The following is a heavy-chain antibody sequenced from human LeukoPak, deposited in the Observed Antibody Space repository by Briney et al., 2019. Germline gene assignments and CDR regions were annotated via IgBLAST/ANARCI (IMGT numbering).Heavy chain of an antibody. CDR1: GYTFTSYY. Sequence: ASVKVPCKASGYTFTSYYMHWVRQAPGQGLEWMGIINPSGGSTSYAQKFQGRVTMTRDTSTSTVYMELSSLRSEDTAVYYCARAVYYDSSGYYPYNDYWGQGTLVTVSS. CDR3: ARAVYYDSSGYYPYNDY. D-gene: IGHD3-22*01. J-gene: IGHJ4*02. CDR2: INPSGGST. V-gene: IGHV1-46*01.